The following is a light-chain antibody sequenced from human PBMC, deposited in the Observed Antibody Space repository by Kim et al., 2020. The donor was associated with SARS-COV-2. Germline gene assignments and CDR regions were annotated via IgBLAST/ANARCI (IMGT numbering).Light chain of an antibody. CDR1: QGINSI. V-gene: IGKV1-9*01. CDR2: AAS. J-gene: IGKJ2*01. CDR3: QDQKS. Sequence: PSFRSASVGVRVTITRRASQGINSILAWYQQKPGKSPKLLIYAASTLQSEVPSRFSGSGVGTEFTLTISSLQPEDFGTYYCQDQKSFGQGTKLEI.